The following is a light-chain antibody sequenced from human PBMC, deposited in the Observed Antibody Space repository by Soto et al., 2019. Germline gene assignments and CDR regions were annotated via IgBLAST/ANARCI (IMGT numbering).Light chain of an antibody. CDR2: EVS. CDR3: SSYTSSSTLLV. V-gene: IGLV2-18*02. Sequence: QSALTQPPSVSGSPGQSVTISCTGTSSDVGSYNRVSWYQQPPGTAPKLMIYEVSNRPSGVPDRFSGSKSGNTASLTISGLQAEDEADHYCSSYTSSSTLLVFGGGTKVTVL. CDR1: SSDVGSYNR. J-gene: IGLJ3*02.